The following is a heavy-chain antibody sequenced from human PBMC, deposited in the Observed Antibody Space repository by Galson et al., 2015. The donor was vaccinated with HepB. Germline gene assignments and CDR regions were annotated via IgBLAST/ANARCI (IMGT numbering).Heavy chain of an antibody. D-gene: IGHD5-12*01. V-gene: IGHV1-2*02. CDR2: IQLNNGDT. Sequence: SVKVSCKAPGFTFTDYYIHWVQQAPGQGLEWMGWIQLNNGDTKYAPKFQGRVTMTRDTPISTAYMDLRGLTPDDTAVYYCARDPYDSTPLDYWGQGTLVTVSS. CDR1: GFTFTDYY. J-gene: IGHJ4*02. CDR3: ARDPYDSTPLDY.